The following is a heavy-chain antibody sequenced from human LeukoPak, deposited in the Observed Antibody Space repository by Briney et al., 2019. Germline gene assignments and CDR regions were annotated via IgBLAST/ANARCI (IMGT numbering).Heavy chain of an antibody. CDR3: ARAYDSSGSEGY. CDR1: GFTFSDYW. Sequence: GGSLRLSCVASGFTFSDYWMSWVRQAPGKGLEWVANIKQDGSDKYYVDSVKGRFTISRDNAKNSLYLQMNSLRAEDTAVYYCARAYDSSGSEGYWGQGTLVTVSS. V-gene: IGHV3-7*01. CDR2: IKQDGSDK. J-gene: IGHJ4*02. D-gene: IGHD3-22*01.